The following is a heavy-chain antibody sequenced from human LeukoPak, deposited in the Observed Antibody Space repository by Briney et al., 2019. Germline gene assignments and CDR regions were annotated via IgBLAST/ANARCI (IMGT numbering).Heavy chain of an antibody. CDR3: ARGRYSYGYGY. J-gene: IGHJ4*02. V-gene: IGHV4-34*01. Sequence: PSETLSLTCAAYGGSFSGYYWSWIRQPPGKGLEWIGEINHSGSTNYNPSLKSRVTISVDTSKNQFSLKLSSVTAADTAVYYCARGRYSYGYGYWGQGTLVTVSS. CDR2: INHSGST. D-gene: IGHD5-18*01. CDR1: GGSFSGYY.